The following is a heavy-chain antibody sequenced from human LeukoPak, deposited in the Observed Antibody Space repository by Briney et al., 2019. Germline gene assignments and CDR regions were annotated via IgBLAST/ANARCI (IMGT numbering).Heavy chain of an antibody. CDR1: GFTFSTYS. J-gene: IGHJ3*02. CDR2: ISSDSGHI. CDR3: ARDRLYAFDI. D-gene: IGHD4/OR15-4a*01. Sequence: GSLRLSCAASGFTFSTYSMNWVRQAPGKGLEWVSYISSDSGHIYYADSVKGRFTISRDNAKDSLYLQMSSLRDEDTAVYYCARDRLYAFDIWGQGTMVTVAS. V-gene: IGHV3-48*02.